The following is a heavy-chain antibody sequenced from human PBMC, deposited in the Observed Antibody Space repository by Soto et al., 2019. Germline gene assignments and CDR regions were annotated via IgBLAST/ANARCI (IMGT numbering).Heavy chain of an antibody. CDR1: GYTFTSYY. CDR2: INPSGGST. CDR3: ARDYRDCSGGSCYLGPYYFDY. V-gene: IGHV1-46*01. J-gene: IGHJ4*02. D-gene: IGHD2-15*01. Sequence: GASVKVSCKASGYTFTSYYMHCVRQAPGQGLEWMGIINPSGGSTSYAQKFQGRVTMTRDTSTSTVYMELSSLRSEDTAVYYCARDYRDCSGGSCYLGPYYFDYWGQGTLVTVSS.